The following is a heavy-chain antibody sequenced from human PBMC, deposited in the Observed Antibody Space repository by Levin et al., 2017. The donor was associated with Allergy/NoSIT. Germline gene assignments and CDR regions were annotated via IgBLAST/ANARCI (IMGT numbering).Heavy chain of an antibody. J-gene: IGHJ4*02. CDR3: ARERAYSDGASVGH. V-gene: IGHV3-7*01. CDR1: GFTFRTAW. D-gene: IGHD1-26*01. Sequence: PGGSLRLSCAGSGFTFRTAWMIWVRQAPGRGLEWVANIKPDGSETNFVDSVKGRFTISRDNARNSVFLQMNSLRAEDTAVYYCARERAYSDGASVGHWGRGTLVTVSS. CDR2: IKPDGSET.